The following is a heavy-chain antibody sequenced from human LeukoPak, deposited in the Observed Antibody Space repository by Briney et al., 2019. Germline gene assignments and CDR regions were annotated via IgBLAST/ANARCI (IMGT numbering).Heavy chain of an antibody. Sequence: GGSLRLSCAASRFTFSSYAMHWVRQAPGKGLEWVAVISYDGSNKYYADSVKGRFTISRDNSKNTLYLQMNSLRAEDTAVYYCARELGSSGWYFDYWGQGTLVTVSS. D-gene: IGHD6-25*01. CDR3: ARELGSSGWYFDY. CDR2: ISYDGSNK. V-gene: IGHV3-30*04. J-gene: IGHJ4*02. CDR1: RFTFSSYA.